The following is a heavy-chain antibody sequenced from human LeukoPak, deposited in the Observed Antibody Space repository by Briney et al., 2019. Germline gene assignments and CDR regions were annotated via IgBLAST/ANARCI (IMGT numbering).Heavy chain of an antibody. V-gene: IGHV1-69*13. CDR2: IIPIFGTA. CDR3: ARDFRDYGGNFNWFDP. D-gene: IGHD4-23*01. CDR1: GGTFSSYA. Sequence: RASVKVSCKASGGTFSSYAISWVRQAPGQGLEWMGGIIPIFGTANYAQKFQGRVTITADESTSTAYMELSSLRSEDTAVYYCARDFRDYGGNFNWFDPWGQGTLVTVSS. J-gene: IGHJ5*02.